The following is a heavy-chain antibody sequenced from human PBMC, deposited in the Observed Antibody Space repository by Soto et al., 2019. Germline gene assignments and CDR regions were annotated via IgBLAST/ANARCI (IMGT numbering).Heavy chain of an antibody. CDR3: ARGDYGTGGYTVAYFDY. D-gene: IGHD2-8*02. CDR1: GYSFTGYY. J-gene: IGHJ4*01. V-gene: IGHV1-2*02. Sequence: HEHLVQSGAEVKRPGASLKVSCKASGYSFTGYYIHWVRQAPGQGLEWMGWINPDSGATNYAQNFQGRATLTSHTSISTASMDLNRLTSDDTAVYYCARGDYGTGGYTVAYFDYWGHGTLVIVSS. CDR2: INPDSGAT.